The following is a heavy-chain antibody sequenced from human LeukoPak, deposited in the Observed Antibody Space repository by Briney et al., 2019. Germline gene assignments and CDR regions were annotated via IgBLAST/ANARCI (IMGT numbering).Heavy chain of an antibody. CDR3: ARDLVPAAMRGWFDP. J-gene: IGHJ5*02. V-gene: IGHV1-2*02. D-gene: IGHD2-2*01. CDR2: INPNSGGT. CDR1: GYTFTGYY. Sequence: ASVKVSCKASGYTFTGYYMHWVRQAPGQGLEWMGWINPNSGGTNYAQKFQGRVTMTRDTSISTAYMELSRLRSDDTAVYYCARDLVPAAMRGWFDPWGQGTLVTVSS.